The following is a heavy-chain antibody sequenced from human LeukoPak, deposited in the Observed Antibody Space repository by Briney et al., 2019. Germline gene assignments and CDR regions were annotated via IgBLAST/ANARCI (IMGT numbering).Heavy chain of an antibody. CDR3: AKESDEDRYCSSTNCYPFDY. Sequence: PGGSLRLSCAASGFTFSSYGMTWVRQAPGKGLEWVSSISDSGGYTYYADSVKGRFTISRDNSRNTLYLQMNSLRAEDTAVYYCAKESDEDRYCSSTNCYPFDYWGQGTLVTVSS. V-gene: IGHV3-23*01. D-gene: IGHD2-2*01. CDR2: ISDSGGYT. CDR1: GFTFSSYG. J-gene: IGHJ4*02.